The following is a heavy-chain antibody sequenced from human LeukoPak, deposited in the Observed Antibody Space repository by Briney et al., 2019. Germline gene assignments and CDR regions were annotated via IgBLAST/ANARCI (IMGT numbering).Heavy chain of an antibody. CDR1: GYTFTSYY. CDR2: INPSGGST. V-gene: IGHV1-46*01. J-gene: IGHJ5*02. Sequence: ASVKVSCKASGYTFTSYYMHWVRQAPGQGLEWMGIINPSGGSTSYAQKFQGRVTMTRDTSTSTVYMELSSLRSEDTAVYYCARGYCSTSCYWDNWFDPWGQGTLVTVSS. CDR3: ARGYCSTSCYWDNWFDP. D-gene: IGHD2-2*01.